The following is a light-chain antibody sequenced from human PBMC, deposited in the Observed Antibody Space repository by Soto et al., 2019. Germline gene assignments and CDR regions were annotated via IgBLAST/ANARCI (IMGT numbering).Light chain of an antibody. Sequence: DVQMTQSPSSLSASVGDRVTITCRASQRVNNYLNWYQHKPGKAPKLLIHAASSLQTGVPPRFGGSASGTNFTLAISGLQAEDFATYYCQQSYITPRTFGQATKVDIK. CDR3: QQSYITPRT. V-gene: IGKV1-39*01. J-gene: IGKJ1*01. CDR1: QRVNNY. CDR2: AAS.